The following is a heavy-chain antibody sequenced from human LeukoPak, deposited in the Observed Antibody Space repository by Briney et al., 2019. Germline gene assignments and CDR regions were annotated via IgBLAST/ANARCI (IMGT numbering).Heavy chain of an antibody. V-gene: IGHV3-23*01. D-gene: IGHD6-19*01. CDR2: ISGSGGST. Sequence: GGSLRLSGAASGFTYSSYAMSWVRQAPGKGLEWVSAISGSGGSTYYADSVKGRFTISRDNSKNTLYLQMNSLRAEDTAVYYCAKDLLRRAVAGELDYWGQGTLVTVSS. CDR3: AKDLLRRAVAGELDY. CDR1: GFTYSSYA. J-gene: IGHJ4*02.